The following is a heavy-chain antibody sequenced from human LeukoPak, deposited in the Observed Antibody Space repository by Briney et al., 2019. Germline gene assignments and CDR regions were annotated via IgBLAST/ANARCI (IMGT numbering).Heavy chain of an antibody. CDR1: GGSISSYY. CDR3: ARADYDILTGGAFDI. J-gene: IGHJ3*02. D-gene: IGHD3-9*01. CDR2: IYYSGST. V-gene: IGHV4-59*08. Sequence: SGTLSLTCTVSGGSISSYYWSWIRQPPGKGLEWIGYIYYSGSTNYNPSLKSRVTISVDTSKNQFSLKLSSVTAADTAVYYCARADYDILTGGAFDIWGQGTMVTVSS.